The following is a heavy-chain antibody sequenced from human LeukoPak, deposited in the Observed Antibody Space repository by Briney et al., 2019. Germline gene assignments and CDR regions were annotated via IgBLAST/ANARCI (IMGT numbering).Heavy chain of an antibody. CDR1: GGSISSHY. V-gene: IGHV4-59*11. CDR2: IYYSGST. Sequence: PSETLSLTCTGSGGSISSHYWSWIRQPPGKGLEWIGYIYYSGSTNYNPSLKSRVTISVDTSKNQFSLKLSSVTAADTAVYYCARRVISSRYSHFDYWGQGTLVTVSS. D-gene: IGHD6-13*01. CDR3: ARRVISSRYSHFDY. J-gene: IGHJ4*02.